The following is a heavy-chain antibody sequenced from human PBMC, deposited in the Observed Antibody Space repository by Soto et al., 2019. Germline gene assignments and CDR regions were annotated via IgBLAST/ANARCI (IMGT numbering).Heavy chain of an antibody. CDR1: GFSLSTSGVG. Sequence: QGTLKESGPTLVKPTQTLTLTCSFSGFSLSTSGVGVGWIRQSPGKAPEWLALIYWSGDEHYRPSLKSRLSIIKDTSKNHVVLIMSDMDPVDTATYYCAHGLATLPVFAFDIWGQGTMVTVSS. V-gene: IGHV2-5*01. D-gene: IGHD6-6*01. CDR3: AHGLATLPVFAFDI. J-gene: IGHJ3*02. CDR2: IYWSGDE.